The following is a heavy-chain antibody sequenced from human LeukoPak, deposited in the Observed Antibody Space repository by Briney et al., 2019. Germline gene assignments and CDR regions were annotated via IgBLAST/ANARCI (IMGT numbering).Heavy chain of an antibody. CDR1: GFTFSDYY. Sequence: PGGSLRLSCAASGFTFSDYYMSWIRQAPGKGLEWVSYISSSGSTIYYADSVKGRFTISRDNSRNTPYLQMNSLRAEDTAVYYCARSWGFGELSDWGQGTLVTVSS. V-gene: IGHV3-11*04. CDR3: ARSWGFGELSD. J-gene: IGHJ4*02. D-gene: IGHD3-10*01. CDR2: ISSSGSTI.